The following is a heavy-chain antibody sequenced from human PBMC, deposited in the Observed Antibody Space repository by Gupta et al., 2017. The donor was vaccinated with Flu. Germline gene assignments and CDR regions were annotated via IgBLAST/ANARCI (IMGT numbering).Heavy chain of an antibody. Sequence: QVQLVQSGAEVKKPGASVKVSCMASEDTFASYYIHWVRPAPGHGLEWVGRINPHSGTTNYEQKFQGRVTVTMDTSTNTVYMDLSRLTSDDTAIYFCAREKHCSTSSCYRWFDPWGQGTLVTVSS. CDR1: EDTFASYY. V-gene: IGHV1-2*06. D-gene: IGHD2-2*02. CDR3: AREKHCSTSSCYRWFDP. CDR2: INPHSGTT. J-gene: IGHJ5*02.